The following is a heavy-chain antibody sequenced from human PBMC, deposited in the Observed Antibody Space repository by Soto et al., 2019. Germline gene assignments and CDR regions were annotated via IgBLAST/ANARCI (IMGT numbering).Heavy chain of an antibody. CDR1: GGALSDYA. Sequence: QVQLVQSGAEVKKPGSSVKVSCKTSGGALSDYAISWVRQAPGQGLEWVGGIIPFVGTATYSQKFQGRVSMTADKHTTTVYMEMSSLRYEDTAVYFCARGVGKTVRGVKLYYYYAMDVWGQGAMVTVSS. CDR2: IIPFVGTA. V-gene: IGHV1-69*06. CDR3: ARGVGKTVRGVKLYYYYAMDV. J-gene: IGHJ6*02. D-gene: IGHD3-10*01.